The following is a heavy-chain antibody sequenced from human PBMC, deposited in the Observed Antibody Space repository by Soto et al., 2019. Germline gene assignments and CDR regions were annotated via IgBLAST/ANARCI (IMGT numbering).Heavy chain of an antibody. CDR3: GRGLGVYNSWKRGRHY. CDR1: RGSFTGYY. D-gene: IGHD1-1*01. CDR2: INPTGGT. Sequence: SETLELTCAVFRGSFTGYYWSWVRQAPGKGLEWIGEINPTGGTNYTPSLKSRVTISLDMSQNQFSLQLNSVTAADTAVFFCGRGLGVYNSWKRGRHYWG. V-gene: IGHV4-34*01. J-gene: IGHJ4*01.